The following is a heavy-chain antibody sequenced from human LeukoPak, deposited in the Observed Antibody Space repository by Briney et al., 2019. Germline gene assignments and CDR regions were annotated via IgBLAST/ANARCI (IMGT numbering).Heavy chain of an antibody. V-gene: IGHV1-2*06. CDR3: ARERPYDIYLAACDY. Sequence: KPGXXXXXSXTAXGYTFTGYYMHWVRQAPGQGLEWMGRINPNSGGTNYAQKLQGRVTMTRDTSISTAYMELSRLRSDDTAVYYCARERPYDIYLAACDYWGQGTLVTVSS. CDR2: INPNSGGT. D-gene: IGHD3-9*01. J-gene: IGHJ4*02. CDR1: GYTFTGYY.